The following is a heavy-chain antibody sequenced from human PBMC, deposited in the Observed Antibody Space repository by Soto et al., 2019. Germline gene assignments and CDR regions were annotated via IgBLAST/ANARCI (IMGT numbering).Heavy chain of an antibody. V-gene: IGHV3-23*01. CDR2: ISAGGST. CDR1: GFTFSDYA. CDR3: ARGRYYYDSAFDY. Sequence: EVQLLDSGGGLVQPGGSLRLSCTASGFTFSDYAMSWVRQPPGKGLEWVSVISAGGSTYYADSVKGRFTVSRANSKNTLYLQMNSLRAEDTAVYYCARGRYYYDSAFDYWGQGTLVTVSS. J-gene: IGHJ4*02. D-gene: IGHD3-22*01.